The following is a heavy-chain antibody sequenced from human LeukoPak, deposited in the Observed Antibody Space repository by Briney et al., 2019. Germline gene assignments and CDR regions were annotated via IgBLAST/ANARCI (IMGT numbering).Heavy chain of an antibody. CDR3: ATQGVISDYSYMDV. Sequence: GGSLRLSCAASGFTFNYYGMHWVREGPGKGLEWMAFIRYDGSNKYYADSVKGRVTISRDNSKNTSYLLMYTLRPEDTAVYYCATQGVISDYSYMDVWGKGTTVTISS. CDR1: GFTFNYYG. CDR2: IRYDGSNK. D-gene: IGHD2-21*01. J-gene: IGHJ6*03. V-gene: IGHV3-30*02.